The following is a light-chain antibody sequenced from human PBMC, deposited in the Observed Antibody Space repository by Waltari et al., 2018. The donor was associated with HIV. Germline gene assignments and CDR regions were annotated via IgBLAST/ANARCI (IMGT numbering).Light chain of an antibody. CDR2: DVT. CDR1: SGDVGGYNY. Sequence: QSALTQPRSVSGSPGQPVTISCTGSSGDVGGYNYVSWYQHHPGKAPRLMFYDVTKRPSGVPDRFSGSKSGNTASLTISGLQAEDEADYYCCSYAGSYTLIFGGGTQLTVL. CDR3: CSYAGSYTLI. V-gene: IGLV2-11*01. J-gene: IGLJ2*01.